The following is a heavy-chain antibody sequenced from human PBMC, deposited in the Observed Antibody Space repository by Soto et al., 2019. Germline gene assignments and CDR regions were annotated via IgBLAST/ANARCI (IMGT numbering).Heavy chain of an antibody. Sequence: PSQTLSLTCVISGDSVSSNSAAWNWIRQSPSRGLEWLGRTYYRSKWYNDYAVSVKSRITINPDTSKNQFSLQLNSVTPEDTAVYFCARDRSSGYYYGYYYYGMDVWGQGTTVTVSS. J-gene: IGHJ6*02. D-gene: IGHD3-22*01. V-gene: IGHV6-1*01. CDR2: TYYRSKWYN. CDR1: GDSVSSNSAA. CDR3: ARDRSSGYYYGYYYYGMDV.